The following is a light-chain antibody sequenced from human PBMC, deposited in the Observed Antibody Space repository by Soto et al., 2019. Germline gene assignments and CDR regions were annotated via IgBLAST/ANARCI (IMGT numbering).Light chain of an antibody. CDR2: DTS. Sequence: IVLTQSPGTLSLSPGDRATLSCRASQSISTYLAWYLHTPGQGHRLLIHDTSARATGVQARFSGSGSGTDFILTIRSLEPEDFGVYYCQQRSIWPSTFGGGTKVDNK. V-gene: IGKV3-11*01. J-gene: IGKJ4*01. CDR1: QSISTY. CDR3: QQRSIWPST.